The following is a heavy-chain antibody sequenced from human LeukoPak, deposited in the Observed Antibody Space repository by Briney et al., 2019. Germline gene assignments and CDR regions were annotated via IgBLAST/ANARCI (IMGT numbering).Heavy chain of an antibody. CDR2: INHSGST. J-gene: IGHJ6*03. CDR3: ARRQYQLRTYYYYYYMDV. V-gene: IGHV4-34*01. D-gene: IGHD2-2*01. CDR1: GGSFSGYY. Sequence: SETLSLTCAVYGGSFSGYYWSWIRQPPGKGLEWIGEINHSGSTNYNPSLKSRVTISVDTSKNQFSLKLSSVTAADTAVYYCARRQYQLRTYYYYYYMDVWGKGTTVTVSS.